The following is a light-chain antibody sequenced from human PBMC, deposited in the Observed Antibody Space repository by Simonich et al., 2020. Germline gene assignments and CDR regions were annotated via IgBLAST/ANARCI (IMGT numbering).Light chain of an antibody. CDR1: SNNVGSYA. V-gene: IGLV1-44*01. J-gene: IGLJ3*02. CDR2: GNS. Sequence: QSALPQQASASATVGQKVTLPCTANSNNVGSYAVGWYQQMSHGAPNTVMFGNSRPSGIPDRFSGSKSGTTASLTISGLQPEDEADYYCSTWDYSLSAQVFGGGTKLTVL. CDR3: STWDYSLSAQV.